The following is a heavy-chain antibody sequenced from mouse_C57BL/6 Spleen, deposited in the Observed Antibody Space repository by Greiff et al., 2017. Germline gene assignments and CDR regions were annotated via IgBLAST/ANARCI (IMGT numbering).Heavy chain of an antibody. V-gene: IGHV1-50*01. CDR2: IDPSDSYT. CDR3: ATMVTTGRGFDY. Sequence: QVQLQQPGAELVKPGASVKLSCKASGYTFTSYWMQWVKQRPGQGLEWIGEIDPSDSYTNYNQKFKGKATFTVDTSSSTTYMQLSSLTSEDSAVYYCATMVTTGRGFDYWGQGTTLTVSS. D-gene: IGHD2-2*01. CDR1: GYTFTSYW. J-gene: IGHJ2*01.